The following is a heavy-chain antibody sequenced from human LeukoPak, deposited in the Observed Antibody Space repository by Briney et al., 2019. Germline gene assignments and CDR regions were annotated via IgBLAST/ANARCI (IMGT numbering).Heavy chain of an antibody. V-gene: IGHV1-2*02. CDR3: ARGRGARYYDSSGLYYFDS. J-gene: IGHJ4*02. CDR2: INPNSGGT. Sequence: ASLKLSCKASGYTFTDYYMHWVRQAPGQGLEWMGWINPNSGGTKYAQNFQGRVTMTRDTSITTAYMELSSLISDDTAVYYCARGRGARYYDSSGLYYFDSWGQGALVTVSS. CDR1: GYTFTDYY. D-gene: IGHD3-22*01.